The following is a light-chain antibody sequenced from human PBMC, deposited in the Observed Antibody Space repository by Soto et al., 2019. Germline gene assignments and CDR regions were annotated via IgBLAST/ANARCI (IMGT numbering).Light chain of an antibody. CDR2: DAS. CDR3: QQRSNWPPYT. J-gene: IGKJ2*01. CDR1: ESVSTY. Sequence: DIVLTQSPATLSLSPGERATLSCRASESVSTYVAWYQQKPGQAPRLLIFDASNRATGTPARFSGSGSGTDFTLTISSLEPEDCAVYYCQQRSNWPPYTFGQGTKVEIK. V-gene: IGKV3-11*01.